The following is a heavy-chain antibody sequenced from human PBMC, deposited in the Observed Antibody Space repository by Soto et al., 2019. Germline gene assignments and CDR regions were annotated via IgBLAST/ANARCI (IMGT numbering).Heavy chain of an antibody. CDR1: GYTFTSYG. D-gene: IGHD1-26*01. Sequence: QVQLVQSGAEVKKPGASVKVSCKASGYTFTSYGISWVRQAPGQGLEWMGWISANNGNTNYAQKLQGRVTMTTGTSTSSAYMELGSLRSDDTAVYDCARDRGSYALDCWGQGTLVTVSA. J-gene: IGHJ4*02. CDR3: ARDRGSYALDC. CDR2: ISANNGNT. V-gene: IGHV1-18*01.